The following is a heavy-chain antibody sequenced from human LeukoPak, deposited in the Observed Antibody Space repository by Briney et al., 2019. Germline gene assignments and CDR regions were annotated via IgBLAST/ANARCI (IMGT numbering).Heavy chain of an antibody. Sequence: TGGSLRLSCAASGFTFSNFWMSWVRQAPGKGLEWVGNINQDGSEKNYVDSVKGRFTISRDNAKNSVYLQMNSLRAEDTAVYYCARIGYSSSSFDFWGRGTLVTVSS. V-gene: IGHV3-7*01. CDR2: INQDGSEK. CDR1: GFTFSNFW. J-gene: IGHJ2*01. D-gene: IGHD6-6*01. CDR3: ARIGYSSSSFDF.